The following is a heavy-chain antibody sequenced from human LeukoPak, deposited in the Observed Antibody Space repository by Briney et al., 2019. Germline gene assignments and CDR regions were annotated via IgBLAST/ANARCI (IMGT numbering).Heavy chain of an antibody. Sequence: PGGSLRLSCAAPGFTFSSYAMHWVRQAQGKGLEWVAVISYDGSNKYYADSVKGRFTISRDNSKNTLYLQMNSLRAEDTAVYYCARVEGPWGQGTLVTVSS. V-gene: IGHV3-30*04. CDR1: GFTFSSYA. CDR2: ISYDGSNK. J-gene: IGHJ4*02. CDR3: ARVEGP.